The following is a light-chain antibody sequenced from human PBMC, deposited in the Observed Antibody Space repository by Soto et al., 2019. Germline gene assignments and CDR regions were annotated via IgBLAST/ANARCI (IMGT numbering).Light chain of an antibody. CDR3: QSYDSSLSGVA. V-gene: IGLV1-40*01. J-gene: IGLJ2*01. Sequence: QAVVTQPPSVSGAPGQRVTISCTGSSSNIGAGNDAHWYQQVPGTAPKLLIYNNINRPSGVPDRFSGSKSGTSASLAITGLQAEDEADYYCQSYDSSLSGVAFGGGTKVTVL. CDR1: SSNIGAGND. CDR2: NNI.